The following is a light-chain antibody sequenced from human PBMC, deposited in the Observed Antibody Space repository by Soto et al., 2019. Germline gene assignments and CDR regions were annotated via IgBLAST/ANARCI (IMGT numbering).Light chain of an antibody. CDR1: QSVIYSSTNKNS. CDR2: WAS. CDR3: QEYYNSPFT. Sequence: DIVMTQSPDSLAVSLGERATINCKSSQSVIYSSTNKNSLAWYQQKAGQPPKLLIYWASTREPGVPDRFSGSGSGTDFTLTISSLQAKDVAVYYCQEYYNSPFTFGPGTKVNIK. J-gene: IGKJ3*01. V-gene: IGKV4-1*01.